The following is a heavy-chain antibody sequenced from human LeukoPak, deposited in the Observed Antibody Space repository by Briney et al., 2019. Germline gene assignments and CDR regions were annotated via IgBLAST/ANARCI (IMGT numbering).Heavy chain of an antibody. CDR1: GFAFSNFA. D-gene: IGHD4-11*01. J-gene: IGHJ4*02. CDR2: MSGSGDGT. V-gene: IGHV3-23*01. CDR3: AKDFSNYGVFDY. Sequence: GGSLRLSCAASGFAFSNFAMSWVRQAPGKGLEWVSAMSGSGDGTYYADSVKGRFTISRDNSKNTLYLQMNSLRAEDTAVYYCAKDFSNYGVFDYWGQGTLVTVSS.